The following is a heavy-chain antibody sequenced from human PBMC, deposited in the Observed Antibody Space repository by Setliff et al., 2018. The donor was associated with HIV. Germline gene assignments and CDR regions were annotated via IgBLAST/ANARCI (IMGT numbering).Heavy chain of an antibody. CDR2: IYHTGRT. CDR1: GGSIDNNKYY. CDR3: RVWILGDTSDI. J-gene: IGHJ3*02. D-gene: IGHD7-27*01. V-gene: IGHV4-39*03. Sequence: ETLSLTCSVSGGSIDNNKYYWTWIRQPPGKGLEWTGSIYHTGRTYYNRSLESRLTISIDTSKNQFSLKRTSVTAADTAVHYCRVWILGDTSDIWGQGTVVTVSS.